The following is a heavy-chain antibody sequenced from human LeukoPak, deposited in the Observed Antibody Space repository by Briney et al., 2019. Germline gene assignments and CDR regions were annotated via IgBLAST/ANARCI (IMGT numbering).Heavy chain of an antibody. CDR3: ARAERPDYGDYNWFDP. CDR1: GGSISDYY. J-gene: IGHJ5*02. CDR2: IYSSGST. Sequence: SETLSLTCTVSGGSISDYYWSWIRQPAGKGLEWIGRIYSSGSTNYNPSLKSRVTMSVDTSKNQFSLKLSSVTAADTAVYYCARAERPDYGDYNWFDPWVQGTLVTVSS. V-gene: IGHV4-4*07. D-gene: IGHD4-17*01.